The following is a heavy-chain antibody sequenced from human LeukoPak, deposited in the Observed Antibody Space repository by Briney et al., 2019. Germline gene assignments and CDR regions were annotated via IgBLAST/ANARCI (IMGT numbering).Heavy chain of an antibody. CDR1: GGSISSYY. Sequence: SETLSLTCTVSGGSISSYYWSWIRQPAGKGLEWIGRIYTSGSTDYNPSLKSRVTMSVDTSKNQFSLKLSSVTAADTAVYYCARDGEKRTYYYDTTTLFDPWGQGTLVTVSS. J-gene: IGHJ5*02. V-gene: IGHV4-4*07. D-gene: IGHD3-22*01. CDR2: IYTSGST. CDR3: ARDGEKRTYYYDTTTLFDP.